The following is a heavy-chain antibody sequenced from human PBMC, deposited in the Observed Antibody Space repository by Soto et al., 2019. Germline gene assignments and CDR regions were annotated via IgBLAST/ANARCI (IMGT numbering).Heavy chain of an antibody. CDR3: ARGAF. CDR2: VKHDGSET. J-gene: IGHJ4*02. V-gene: IGHV3-7*05. CDR1: GFTFSSFW. Sequence: EVRLAESGGGLVQPGGSLRLSCAASGFTFSSFWMSWVRQAPGKGLEWVANVKHDGSETKYVDSVKGRFTSSRDNAKDALFLQMNSLRAEDTAVYYCARGAFWGQGTLVTVSS.